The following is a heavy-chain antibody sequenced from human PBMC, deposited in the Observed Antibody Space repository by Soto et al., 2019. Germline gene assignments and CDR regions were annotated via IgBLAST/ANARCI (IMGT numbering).Heavy chain of an antibody. V-gene: IGHV3-48*01. CDR1: GFTFSSYS. CDR2: ISSSSSTI. D-gene: IGHD3-10*01. Sequence: EVQLVESGGCLVQPGGSLRLSCAASGFTFSSYSMNWVRQAPGKGLECVSYISSSSSTIYYAESVKGRFPISRDNHKNSLYLQMNSQRAEDTDVYYCGRDREWFGGLYPTVWWFERWGQGTLVTVSS. CDR3: GRDREWFGGLYPTVWWFER. J-gene: IGHJ5*02.